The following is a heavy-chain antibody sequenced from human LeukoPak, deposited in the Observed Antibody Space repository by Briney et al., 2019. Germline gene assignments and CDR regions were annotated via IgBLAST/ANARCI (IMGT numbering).Heavy chain of an antibody. CDR1: GGSISSGVYY. Sequence: PSQTLSLTCTVSGGSISSGVYYWSWIRQPPGKGLEWIGYIYYTGSSYYNPSLKSRVTISVDTSKNQFSLKLSSVTAADTAVYHCARDTVTTEKGFGFDPWGQGTLVTVSS. CDR3: ARDTVTTEKGFGFDP. J-gene: IGHJ5*02. V-gene: IGHV4-31*03. D-gene: IGHD4-17*01. CDR2: IYYTGSS.